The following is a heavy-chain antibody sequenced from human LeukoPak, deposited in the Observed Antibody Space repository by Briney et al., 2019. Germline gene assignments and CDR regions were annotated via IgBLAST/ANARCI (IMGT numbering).Heavy chain of an antibody. J-gene: IGHJ4*02. CDR1: GGTFSSYA. CDR2: IIPILGIA. CDR3: ARAEAGHYYDSSGYYGHY. D-gene: IGHD3-22*01. Sequence: ASVKVSCKASGGTFSSYAIGWVRLAPGQGLEWMGRIIPILGIANYAQKFQGRVTITADKSTSTAYMELRSLRSEDTAVYYCARAEAGHYYDSSGYYGHYWGQGTLVTVSS. V-gene: IGHV1-69*04.